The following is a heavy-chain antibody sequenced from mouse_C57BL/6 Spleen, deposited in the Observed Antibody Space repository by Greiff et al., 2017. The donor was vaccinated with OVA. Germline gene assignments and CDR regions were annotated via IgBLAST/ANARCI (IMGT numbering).Heavy chain of an antibody. CDR1: GYAFSSYW. CDR2: IYPGDGDT. D-gene: IGHD1-1*01. CDR3: ARSEVTTVVATDYAMDY. V-gene: IGHV1-80*01. Sequence: QVQLKESGAELVKPGASVKISCKASGYAFSSYWMNWVKQRPGKGLEWIGQIYPGDGDTNYNGKFKGKDTLTADKSSSTAYMQLSRLTSEDSAVYFCARSEVTTVVATDYAMDYWGQGTSVTVSS. J-gene: IGHJ4*01.